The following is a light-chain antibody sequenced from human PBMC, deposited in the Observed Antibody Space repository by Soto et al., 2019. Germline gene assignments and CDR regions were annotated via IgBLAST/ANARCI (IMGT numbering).Light chain of an antibody. J-gene: IGKJ2*01. Sequence: DIQMTQSPSSLSASVGDRVTITCRASQSISSYLNWYQQKPGKAPKLLIYAASSLQSGVPSRFSGSGSGTDFTLTISSLQPEDFATYYCQQSYNLSRYTFGQGTKLEIK. CDR2: AAS. V-gene: IGKV1-39*01. CDR3: QQSYNLSRYT. CDR1: QSISSY.